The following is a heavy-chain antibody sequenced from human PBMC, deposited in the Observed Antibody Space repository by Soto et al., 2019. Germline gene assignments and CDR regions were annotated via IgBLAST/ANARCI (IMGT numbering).Heavy chain of an antibody. V-gene: IGHV3-21*01. Sequence: GGSLRLSCAASGFTFSSYSMNWVRQAPGKGLEWVSSISSSSSYIYYADSVKGRFTISRDNAKNSLYLQMNSLRAEDTAVYYCARDSRVEWLLISLDAFDIWGQGTMVTVSS. CDR1: GFTFSSYS. J-gene: IGHJ3*02. D-gene: IGHD3-3*01. CDR3: ARDSRVEWLLISLDAFDI. CDR2: ISSSSSYI.